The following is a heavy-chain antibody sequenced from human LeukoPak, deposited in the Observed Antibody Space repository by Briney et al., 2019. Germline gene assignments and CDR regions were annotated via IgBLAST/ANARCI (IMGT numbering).Heavy chain of an antibody. V-gene: IGHV3-30*18. Sequence: GGSLRLSCAASGFTFSNYALSWVRQAPGKGLEWVAVISHDGSDNHYADSVKGRFTISRDNSKNTVYLQMSSLRPEDTAVYFCAKELYFGSGSYPDYWGQGTLVRVSS. CDR2: ISHDGSDN. J-gene: IGHJ4*02. D-gene: IGHD3-10*01. CDR1: GFTFSNYA. CDR3: AKELYFGSGSYPDY.